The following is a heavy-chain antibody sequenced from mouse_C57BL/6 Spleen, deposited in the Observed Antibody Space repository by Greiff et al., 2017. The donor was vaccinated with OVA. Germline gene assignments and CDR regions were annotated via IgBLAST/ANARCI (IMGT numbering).Heavy chain of an antibody. CDR1: GYAFSSSW. D-gene: IGHD2-2*01. J-gene: IGHJ4*01. V-gene: IGHV1-82*01. CDR2: IYPGDGDT. Sequence: QVQLQQSGPELVKPGASVKISCKASGYAFSSSWMNWVKQRPGKGLEWIGRIYPGDGDTNYNGKFKGKATLTADKSSSTAYMQLSSLTSEASAVYFCARWLPPYYYAMDYWGQGTSVTVSS. CDR3: ARWLPPYYYAMDY.